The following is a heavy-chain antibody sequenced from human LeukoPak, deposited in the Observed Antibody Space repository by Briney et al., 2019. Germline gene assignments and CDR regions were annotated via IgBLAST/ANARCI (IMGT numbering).Heavy chain of an antibody. CDR2: IYTSGST. V-gene: IGHV4-61*02. D-gene: IGHD3-3*01. Sequence: PSQTLSLTCTVSGGSISSGSYYWSWIRQPAGKGLEWIGRIYTSGSTNYNPSLKSRVTISVDTSKNQFSLKLSSVTAADTAVYWCARGAFGVLLSAFDIWGQGTMVTVSS. CDR1: GGSISSGSYY. CDR3: ARGAFGVLLSAFDI. J-gene: IGHJ3*02.